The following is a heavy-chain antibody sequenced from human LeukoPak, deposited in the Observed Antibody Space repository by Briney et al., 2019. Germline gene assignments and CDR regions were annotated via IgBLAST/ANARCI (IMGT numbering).Heavy chain of an antibody. Sequence: ASETLSLTCTVSGGSVSSNHYFWGWIRQPPGKGLEWIGSIYYSGSTYYNPSLKSRVTISVNTSKNQFSLRLSSVTAADTAVYYCARGHGDYVFLVWFDPWGQGTLVTVSS. D-gene: IGHD4-17*01. V-gene: IGHV4-39*01. CDR3: ARGHGDYVFLVWFDP. CDR1: GGSVSSNHYF. J-gene: IGHJ5*02. CDR2: IYYSGST.